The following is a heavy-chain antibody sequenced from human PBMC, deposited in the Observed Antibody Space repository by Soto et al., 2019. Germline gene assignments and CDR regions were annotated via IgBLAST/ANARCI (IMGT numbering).Heavy chain of an antibody. Sequence: QITLKESGPTLVKPTQTLTLTCTFSGFSLTTDRVGVGWIRQPPGEALEWLAVIYWDDSKTYRPSLESRLTITKDTSKHQVALTMTNMDSLDTATHYCAHAYGGRSLYWGQGTLVTVSS. J-gene: IGHJ4*02. CDR2: IYWDDSK. CDR3: AHAYGGRSLY. V-gene: IGHV2-5*02. D-gene: IGHD1-26*01. CDR1: GFSLTTDRVG.